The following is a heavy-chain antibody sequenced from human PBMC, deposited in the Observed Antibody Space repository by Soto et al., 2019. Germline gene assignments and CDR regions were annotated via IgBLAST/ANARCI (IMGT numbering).Heavy chain of an antibody. D-gene: IGHD3-16*01. J-gene: IGHJ4*02. CDR2: IYFSGST. CDR3: ARAWAGPGSHWGD. V-gene: IGHV4-59*01. CDR1: GSSMNPYY. Sequence: QVQLQDSCPGLVKPSETLSLTGTVSGSSMNPYYWSWIRQPPGKGLEWIGYIYFSGSTNFNPTLESGVTLSLETAKRQFCLGLASVTAADTAGCYCARAWAGPGSHWGDGGRGTRATVSS.